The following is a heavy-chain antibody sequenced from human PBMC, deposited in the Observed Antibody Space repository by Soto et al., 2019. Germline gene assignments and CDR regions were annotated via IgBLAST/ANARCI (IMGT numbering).Heavy chain of an antibody. Sequence: PSETLSLTCTVSGGSISSSSYYWGWIRQPPGKGLEWIGEINHSGSTNYNPSLRSRVTISVDTSKNQFSLKLSSVTAADTAVYYCATGFGELLYNWFDPWGQGTLVTVS. J-gene: IGHJ5*02. CDR1: GGSISSSSYY. D-gene: IGHD3-10*01. V-gene: IGHV4-39*07. CDR3: ATGFGELLYNWFDP. CDR2: INHSGST.